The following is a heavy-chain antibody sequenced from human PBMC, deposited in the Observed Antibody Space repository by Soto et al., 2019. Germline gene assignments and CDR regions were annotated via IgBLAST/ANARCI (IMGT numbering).Heavy chain of an antibody. D-gene: IGHD4-17*01. CDR1: GGSISSGGYY. V-gene: IGHV4-31*03. Sequence: PSETLSLTCTVSGGSISSGGYYWSWIRQHPGKGLEWIGYIYYSGSTYYNPSLKSRVTISVDTSKNQFSLKLSSVTAADTAVYYCARDSPRRYGDYGYYYYGMDVWGQGTTVTVSS. J-gene: IGHJ6*02. CDR3: ARDSPRRYGDYGYYYYGMDV. CDR2: IYYSGST.